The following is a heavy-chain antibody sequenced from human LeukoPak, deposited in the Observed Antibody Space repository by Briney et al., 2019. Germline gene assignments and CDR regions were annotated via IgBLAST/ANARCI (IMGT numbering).Heavy chain of an antibody. CDR2: INPNSGGT. CDR1: GYTFTGYY. D-gene: IGHD5-18*01. Sequence: ASVKVSCKASGYTFTGYYMHWVRQAPGQGLEWMGWINPNSGGTNYAQKFQGWVTMTRDTSISTAYMELSRLRSDDTAVYYCARSGGVDTAMVAHWGQGTLVTVSS. J-gene: IGHJ4*02. CDR3: ARSGGVDTAMVAH. V-gene: IGHV1-2*04.